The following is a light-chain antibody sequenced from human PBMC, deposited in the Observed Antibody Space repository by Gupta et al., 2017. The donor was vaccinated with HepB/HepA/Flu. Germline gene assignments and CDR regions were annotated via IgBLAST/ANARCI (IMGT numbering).Light chain of an antibody. Sequence: QSALTQPASVSGSPGQSITISCPGTSSDAGTYNSVSWYQQHPGKAPKLMIFYVSNRPSGVSDRFSGSKSGNTASLTISGLQAEDEADYYCSSYTSTITVVFGGGTRLTVL. CDR2: YVS. CDR3: SSYTSTITVV. J-gene: IGLJ2*01. CDR1: SSDAGTYNS. V-gene: IGLV2-14*03.